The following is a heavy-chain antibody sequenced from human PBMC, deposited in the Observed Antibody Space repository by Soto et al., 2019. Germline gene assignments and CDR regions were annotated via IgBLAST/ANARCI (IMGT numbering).Heavy chain of an antibody. CDR1: GGSISSGDYY. CDR2: IHYSGNT. J-gene: IGHJ5*02. CDR3: ARFGVSYVDDVGWFDP. V-gene: IGHV4-30-4*01. D-gene: IGHD3-10*01. Sequence: SETLSLTCTVSGGSISSGDYYWSWIRQPPWKGLEWIGYIHYSGNTYYNPSLKSRVNISVDTSKNQFSLKLSSVTAADTAVYYCARFGVSYVDDVGWFDPWGRGXLVTV.